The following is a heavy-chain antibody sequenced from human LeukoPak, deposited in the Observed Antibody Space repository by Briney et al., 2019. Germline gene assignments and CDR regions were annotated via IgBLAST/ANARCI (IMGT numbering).Heavy chain of an antibody. CDR2: IYTSGST. Sequence: PSETLSLTCTVSGASISTYSWSWIRQPAGKGLEWIGRIYTSGSTSYNPSLKSRVTMSVDTSKNQLSLKLSSVTAADTAVYFCARDQTKLGANDNWFAPWGQGTLVTVSS. CDR3: ARDQTKLGANDNWFAP. V-gene: IGHV4-4*07. J-gene: IGHJ5*02. CDR1: GASISTYS. D-gene: IGHD1-26*01.